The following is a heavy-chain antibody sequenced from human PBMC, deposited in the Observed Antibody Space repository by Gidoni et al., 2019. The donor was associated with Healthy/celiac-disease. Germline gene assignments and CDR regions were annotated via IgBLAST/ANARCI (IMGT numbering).Heavy chain of an antibody. CDR1: GGSISSGGYY. V-gene: IGHV4-30-4*01. CDR3: ARGSGNSGDAFDI. J-gene: IGHJ3*02. Sequence: QVQLQESGPGLVKPSQTLSLTCAVSGGSISSGGYYWSWIRQPPGKGLVWIGYIYYSGSTYYNPSLKSRVTISVDTSKNQFSLKLSSVTAADTAVYYCARGSGNSGDAFDIWGQGTMVTVSS. CDR2: IYYSGST. D-gene: IGHD2-15*01.